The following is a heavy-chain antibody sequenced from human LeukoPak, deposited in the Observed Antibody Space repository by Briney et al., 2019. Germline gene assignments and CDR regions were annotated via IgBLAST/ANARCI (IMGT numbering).Heavy chain of an antibody. CDR1: GGSFSGYY. J-gene: IGHJ4*02. V-gene: IGHV4-34*01. D-gene: IGHD3-10*01. CDR2: INHSGST. CDR3: ARDSLYYYGSGSYSYFDY. Sequence: SETLSLTCAVYGGSFSGYYWSWIRQPPGKGLEWIGEINHSGSTNYNPSLKSRATISVDTSKNQFSLKLSSVTAADTAVYYCARDSLYYYGSGSYSYFDYWGQGTLVTVSS.